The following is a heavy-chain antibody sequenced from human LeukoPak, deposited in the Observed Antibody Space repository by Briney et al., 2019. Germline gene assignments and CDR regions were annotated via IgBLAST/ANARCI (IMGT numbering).Heavy chain of an antibody. J-gene: IGHJ4*02. CDR2: MYGSGAR. Sequence: GGSLRLSCAASGFTFSSYSMSWVRQAPGKGLEWVSVMYGSGARYYAASMNGRFTISRDNSKNTLYLQMNSLRGDDTAVYYCARLGSGYLPDSWGQGALVTVSS. CDR1: GFTFSSYS. V-gene: IGHV3-53*01. D-gene: IGHD3-22*01. CDR3: ARLGSGYLPDS.